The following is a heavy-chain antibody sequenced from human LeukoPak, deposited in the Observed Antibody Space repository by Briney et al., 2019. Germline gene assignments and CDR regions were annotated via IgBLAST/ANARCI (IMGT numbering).Heavy chain of an antibody. J-gene: IGHJ4*02. CDR1: GFTFISYA. V-gene: IGHV3-23*01. D-gene: IGHD4-17*01. CDR2: ISGSGGRT. Sequence: GGSLRLSCAASGFTFISYAMSWVRQAPGKGLEWVSSISGSGGRTSYADSVQGRFTISRDNSKNSLYLQMNSLRAEDTAVYYCARVSYGDSGYFDYWGQGTLVTVSS. CDR3: ARVSYGDSGYFDY.